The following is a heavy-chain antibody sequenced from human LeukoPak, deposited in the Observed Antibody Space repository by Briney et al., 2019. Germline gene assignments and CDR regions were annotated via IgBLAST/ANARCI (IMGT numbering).Heavy chain of an antibody. CDR3: AREYGEHGDY. CDR1: GGSIRSSYYY. V-gene: IGHV4-31*03. D-gene: IGHD4-17*01. CDR2: IYYSGST. Sequence: SETLSLTCTVSGGSIRSSYYYWGWIRQPPGKGLEWIGYIYYSGSTYYNLSLKSRVTISVDTSKNQFSLKLSSVTAADTAVYYCAREYGEHGDYWGQGTLVTVSS. J-gene: IGHJ4*02.